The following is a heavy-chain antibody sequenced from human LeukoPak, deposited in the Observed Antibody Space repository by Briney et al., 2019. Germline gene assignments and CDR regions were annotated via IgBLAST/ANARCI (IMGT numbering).Heavy chain of an antibody. CDR2: IIPIFGTA. D-gene: IGHD6-13*01. Sequence: SVKVSCKASGYTFTSYYMHWVRQAPGQGLEWMGGIIPIFGTANYAQKFQGRVTITADESTSTAYMELSSLRSEDTAVYYCAEGNPYSSSWYGYYYYGMDVWGQGTTVTVSS. J-gene: IGHJ6*02. V-gene: IGHV1-69*13. CDR1: GYTFTSYY. CDR3: AEGNPYSSSWYGYYYYGMDV.